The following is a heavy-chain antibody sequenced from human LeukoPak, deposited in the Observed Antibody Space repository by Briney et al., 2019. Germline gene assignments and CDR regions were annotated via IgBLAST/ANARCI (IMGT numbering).Heavy chain of an antibody. CDR3: ARVESPSLWFGAFDY. CDR1: GYSFTSYW. Sequence: GESLKISCKGSGYSFTSYWIGWVRQMPGKGLEWMGIIYPGDSDTRYSPSFQGQVTISADKSISTAYLQWSSLKASDTAMYYCARVESPSLWFGAFDYWGQGTLVTVSS. V-gene: IGHV5-51*01. J-gene: IGHJ4*02. D-gene: IGHD3-10*01. CDR2: IYPGDSDT.